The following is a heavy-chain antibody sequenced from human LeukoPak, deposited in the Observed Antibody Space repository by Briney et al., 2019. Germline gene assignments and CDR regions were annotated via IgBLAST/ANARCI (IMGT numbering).Heavy chain of an antibody. CDR2: ISSSSSYI. J-gene: IGHJ4*02. CDR3: ARAPTGHFDWLFDANFDY. V-gene: IGHV3-21*01. D-gene: IGHD3-9*01. CDR1: GFTFSSYA. Sequence: GGSLRLSCAASGFTFSSYAMHWVRQAPGKGLEWVSSISSSSSYIYYADSVKGRFTISRDNAKNSLYLQMNSLRAEDTAVYYCARAPTGHFDWLFDANFDYWGQGTLVTVSS.